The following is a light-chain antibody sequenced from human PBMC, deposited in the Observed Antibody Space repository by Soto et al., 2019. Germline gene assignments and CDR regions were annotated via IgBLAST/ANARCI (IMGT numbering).Light chain of an antibody. V-gene: IGLV1-40*01. CDR2: GNS. CDR1: SSNIGAGYD. CDR3: CSYAGSSTLV. J-gene: IGLJ2*01. Sequence: QSALTQPASLSGAPGQRVTISCTGSSSNIGAGYDVHWYQQLPGTAPKLLIYGNSNRPSGVPDRFSGSKSGTSASLAITGLQAEDEADYYCCSYAGSSTLVFGGGTKLTVL.